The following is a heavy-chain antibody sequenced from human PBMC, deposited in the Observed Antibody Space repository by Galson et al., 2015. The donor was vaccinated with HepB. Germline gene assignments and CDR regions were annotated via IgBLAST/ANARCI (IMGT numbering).Heavy chain of an antibody. D-gene: IGHD6-19*01. CDR1: GFTFSSYA. V-gene: IGHV3-23*01. J-gene: IGHJ4*02. CDR3: AREGRQWLATTTDY. Sequence: SLRLSCAASGFTFSSYAMSWVRQAPGKGLEWVSAISGSGGSTYYADSVKGRFTISRDNSKNTLYLQMNSLRAEDTAVHYCAREGRQWLATTTDYWGQGTLVTVPS. CDR2: ISGSGGST.